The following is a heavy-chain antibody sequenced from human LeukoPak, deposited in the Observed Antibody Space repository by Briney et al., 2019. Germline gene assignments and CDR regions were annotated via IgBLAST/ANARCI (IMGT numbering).Heavy chain of an antibody. CDR2: IYPGDSDT. V-gene: IGHV5-51*01. CDR3: ARQTPTSIGYFDY. CDR1: GYSFTSYW. Sequence: GESLKISCKGSGYSFTSYWIGWVRQMPGKGLEWMGIIYPGDSDTRYSPSFQGQVTISADKSIGTAYLQWSSLKASDTAMYYCARQTPTSIGYFDYWGQGTLVTVSS. J-gene: IGHJ4*02. D-gene: IGHD6-6*01.